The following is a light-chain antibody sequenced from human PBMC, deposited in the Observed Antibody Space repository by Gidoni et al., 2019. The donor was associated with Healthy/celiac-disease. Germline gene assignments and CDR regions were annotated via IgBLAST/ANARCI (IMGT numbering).Light chain of an antibody. J-gene: IGKJ5*01. CDR1: QSVSSN. V-gene: IGKV3-15*01. CDR2: GAS. Sequence: EIVMTPSPSTLSVSPGERATLSCRASQSVSSNLAWYQQKPGQAPRLLIYGASTRATGIPARFSGSGSGTEFTLTISSLQSEDFAGYYCQQYNNWPRVTFGQGTRLEIK. CDR3: QQYNNWPRVT.